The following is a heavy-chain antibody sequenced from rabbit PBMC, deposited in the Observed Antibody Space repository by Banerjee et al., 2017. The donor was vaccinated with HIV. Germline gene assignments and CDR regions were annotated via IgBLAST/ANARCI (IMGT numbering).Heavy chain of an antibody. D-gene: IGHD2-1*01. V-gene: IGHV1S47*01. Sequence: QEQLVESGGGLVQPGGSLKLSCKASGFDFSSYGVSWVRQAPGKGLEWIGYIDPVFGSTYYASWVNGRFTISSHNAQNTLYLQLNSLTAADTATYFCVRGDSYDDYGFNLRGQGTLVTVS. CDR1: GFDFSSYG. CDR2: IDPVFGST. J-gene: IGHJ4*01. CDR3: VRGDSYDDYGFNL.